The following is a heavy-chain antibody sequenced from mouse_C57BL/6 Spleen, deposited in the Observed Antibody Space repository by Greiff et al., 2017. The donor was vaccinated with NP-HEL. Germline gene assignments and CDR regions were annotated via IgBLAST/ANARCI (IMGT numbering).Heavy chain of an antibody. D-gene: IGHD2-4*01. CDR1: GFTFSSYA. CDR3: TRDRGDYDYAMDY. CDR2: ISSGGDYI. Sequence: EVHLVESGEGLVKPGGSLKLSCAASGFTFSSYAMSWVRQTPEKRLEWVAYISSGGDYIYYADTVKGRFTISRDNARNTLYLQMSSLKSEDTAMYYCTRDRGDYDYAMDYWGQGTSVTVSS. J-gene: IGHJ4*01. V-gene: IGHV5-9-1*02.